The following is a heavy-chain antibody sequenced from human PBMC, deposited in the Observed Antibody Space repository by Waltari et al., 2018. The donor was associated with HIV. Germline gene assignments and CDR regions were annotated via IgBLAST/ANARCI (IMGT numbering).Heavy chain of an antibody. J-gene: IGHJ6*02. CDR2: TNPGVSST. Sequence: LVESGGGSVQPGHSLKLSCAASGFSFSRYWLPCVRQSPWKGLVWVERTNPGVSSTNYAGSVQVRFRIARDKRNSVLYWYMNKVRVEDTAGYYCTKEGYAYDVWSGSNSYYGLDVWGQGTTVTVSS. V-gene: IGHV3-74*02. CDR3: TKEGYAYDVWSGSNSYYGLDV. D-gene: IGHD3-3*01. CDR1: GFSFSRYW.